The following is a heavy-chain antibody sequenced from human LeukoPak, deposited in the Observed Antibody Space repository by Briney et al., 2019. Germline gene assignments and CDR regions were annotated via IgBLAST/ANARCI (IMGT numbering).Heavy chain of an antibody. Sequence: ASVKVSCKVSGYTLTELSMHWVRQAPGKGLEWMGGFDPEDGETIYAQKFQGRVTMTEDTSTDTAYMELSSLRSEDTAVYYCATVGYCSSTSCSDYYGMDVWGQGTTATVSS. V-gene: IGHV1-24*01. CDR2: FDPEDGET. CDR1: GYTLTELS. CDR3: ATVGYCSSTSCSDYYGMDV. D-gene: IGHD2-2*01. J-gene: IGHJ6*02.